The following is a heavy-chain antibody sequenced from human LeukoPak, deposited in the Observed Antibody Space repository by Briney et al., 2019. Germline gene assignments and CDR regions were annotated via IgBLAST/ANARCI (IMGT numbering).Heavy chain of an antibody. CDR3: VFGELLGSGY. CDR2: IDWDNEK. D-gene: IGHD3-10*02. CDR1: GFSLSTSGMC. Sequence: SGPALVKPTQTLTLTCTYSGFSLSTSGMCVSWIRQPPGKALEWLARIDWDNEKYYSTSLKTRLTISKDTSKNQVVLTMTNMDPVDTATYYCVFGELLGSGYWGQGTLVTVSS. J-gene: IGHJ4*02. V-gene: IGHV2-70*11.